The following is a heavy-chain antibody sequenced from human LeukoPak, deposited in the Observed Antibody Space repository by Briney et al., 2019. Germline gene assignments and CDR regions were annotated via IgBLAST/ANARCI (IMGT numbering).Heavy chain of an antibody. D-gene: IGHD3-22*01. V-gene: IGHV3-48*02. CDR1: GFTFSSSS. CDR3: AREMAHYFDSSGYSF. J-gene: IGHJ4*02. CDR2: ISSSSSSI. Sequence: GGSLRLSCAASGFTFSSSSMNWVRQAPGKGLEWVSYISSSSSSIHYAESVKGRFTISRDNAKNSLYLQMNSLRDEDTAVYYCAREMAHYFDSSGYSFWGQGTLVTVSS.